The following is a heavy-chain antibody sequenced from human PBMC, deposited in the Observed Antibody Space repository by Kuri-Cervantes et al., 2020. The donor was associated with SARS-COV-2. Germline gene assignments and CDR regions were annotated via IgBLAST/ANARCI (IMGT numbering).Heavy chain of an antibody. CDR3: ARVRAAAGHIDY. CDR2: IYYSGST. D-gene: IGHD6-13*01. Sequence: SETLSLTCTVSGGSISSYYWSWIRQPPGKGLEWIGYIYYSGSTNYNPSLKSRVTISVDTSKNQFSLKLSSVTAEDTAVYYCARVRAAAGHIDYWGQGTLVTVSS. V-gene: IGHV4-59*12. J-gene: IGHJ4*02. CDR1: GGSISSYY.